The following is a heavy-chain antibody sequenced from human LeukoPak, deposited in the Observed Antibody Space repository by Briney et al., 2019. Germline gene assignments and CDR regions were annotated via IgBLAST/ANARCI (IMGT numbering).Heavy chain of an antibody. D-gene: IGHD3-10*01. J-gene: IGHJ4*02. CDR1: GGTFSSYA. CDR3: ARGRALYPLWFGLDY. Sequence: SVKVSCKASGGTFSSYAISWVRQAPGQGLEWMGGIIPIFGTANYAQKFQGRVTITTDESTSTAYMELSSLRSEDTAVYYCARGRALYPLWFGLDYWGQGTLVTVSS. V-gene: IGHV1-69*05. CDR2: IIPIFGTA.